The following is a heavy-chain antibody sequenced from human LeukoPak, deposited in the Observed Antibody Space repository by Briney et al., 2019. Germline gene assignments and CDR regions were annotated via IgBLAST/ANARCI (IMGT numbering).Heavy chain of an antibody. CDR2: ISSNGGST. J-gene: IGHJ6*02. CDR1: GFTFSSYA. D-gene: IGHD2-8*01. CDR3: VKSFSGTSRPYASNYHYYYGMDV. Sequence: GGSLRLSCSASGFTFSSYAMHWVRQAPGKGLEYVSAISSNGGSTYYADSVKGRFTISRDNSKNTLYLQMSSLRAEDTAVYYCVKSFSGTSRPYASNYHYYYGMDVWGQGTTVTVSS. V-gene: IGHV3-64D*06.